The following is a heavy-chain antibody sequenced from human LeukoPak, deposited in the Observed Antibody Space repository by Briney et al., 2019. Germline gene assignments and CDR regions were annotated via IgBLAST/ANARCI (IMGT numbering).Heavy chain of an antibody. V-gene: IGHV3-23*01. J-gene: IGHJ4*02. D-gene: IGHD6-19*01. CDR3: AKVGTVRAVAGWIDY. CDR2: ISGSGGST. Sequence: GGSLRLSCAASRFTFSNFWMSWARQAPGKGLRWFSAISGSGGSTYYADSVKGRFTISRDNSKNTLYLQMNSLRAEDTAVYYCAKVGTVRAVAGWIDYWGQGTLVTVSS. CDR1: RFTFSNFW.